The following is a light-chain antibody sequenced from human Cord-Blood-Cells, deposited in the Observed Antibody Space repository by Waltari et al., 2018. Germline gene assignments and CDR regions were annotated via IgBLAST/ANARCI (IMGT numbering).Light chain of an antibody. Sequence: IQMTQCPSTLTASVGGRVTITCRASQSTSSWLAWYQQEPGKAPKFLMYKATSLESGVPSRFSGSGPGTEFTLAISSLQPDDFATYFCQQYNSYSGTFGQVTKVEIK. J-gene: IGKJ1*01. CDR2: KAT. CDR3: QQYNSYSGT. V-gene: IGKV1-5*03. CDR1: QSTSSW.